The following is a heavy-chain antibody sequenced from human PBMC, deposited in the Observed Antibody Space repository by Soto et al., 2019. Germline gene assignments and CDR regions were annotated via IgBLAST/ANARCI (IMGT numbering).Heavy chain of an antibody. D-gene: IGHD3-22*01. CDR3: AKDAPYYYDSSGYYGPVDY. Sequence: PGGSLRLSCAASGFTFSSYGIHWVRQAPGKGLEWVALISYDGSNKYYADSVKGRSTISRDNSKNTLYLQMNSLRAEDTAMYYCAKDAPYYYDSSGYYGPVDYWGQGTLVTVSS. J-gene: IGHJ4*02. CDR2: ISYDGSNK. CDR1: GFTFSSYG. V-gene: IGHV3-30*18.